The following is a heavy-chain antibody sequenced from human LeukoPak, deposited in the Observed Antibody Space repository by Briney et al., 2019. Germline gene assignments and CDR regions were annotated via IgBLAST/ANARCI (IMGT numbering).Heavy chain of an antibody. J-gene: IGHJ4*02. Sequence: PGGSLRLSCAASGFTFSSYAMSWVRQAPGKGLEWVSAISGSGGSTYYADSVKGRFTISRDNSKNTLYLQMNSLRAEDTAVYYCAELGGRYSSGWYYFDYWGQGTLVTVSS. V-gene: IGHV3-23*01. D-gene: IGHD6-19*01. CDR2: ISGSGGST. CDR3: AELGGRYSSGWYYFDY. CDR1: GFTFSSYA.